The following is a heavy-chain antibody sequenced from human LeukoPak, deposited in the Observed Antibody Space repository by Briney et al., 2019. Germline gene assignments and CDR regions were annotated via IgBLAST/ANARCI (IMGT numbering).Heavy chain of an antibody. D-gene: IGHD6-13*01. V-gene: IGHV4-59*08. CDR2: IYYSGST. CDR3: ASSHGGGSSWFPLDNWFDP. Sequence: SETLSLTCTVSGGSISSYYRSWIRQPPGKGLEWIGYIYYSGSTNYDPSLKSRVTISVDTSKNQFSLKLSSVTAADTAVYYCASSHGGGSSWFPLDNWFDPWGQGTLVTVSS. CDR1: GGSISSYY. J-gene: IGHJ5*02.